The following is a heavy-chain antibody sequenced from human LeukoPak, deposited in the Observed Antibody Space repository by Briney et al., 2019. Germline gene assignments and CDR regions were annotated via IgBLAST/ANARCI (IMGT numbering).Heavy chain of an antibody. V-gene: IGHV3-21*04. CDR1: GFTVSNNH. J-gene: IGHJ3*02. CDR2: ISSSSSSI. D-gene: IGHD6-13*01. CDR3: AKEMAAGGADAFDI. Sequence: GGSLRLSCVVSGFTVSNNHMSWVRQAPGKGLEWVSSISSSSSSINYADSLKGRFTISRDNSKNTLYMQMNSLRAEDTALYYCAKEMAAGGADAFDIWGQGTMVTVSS.